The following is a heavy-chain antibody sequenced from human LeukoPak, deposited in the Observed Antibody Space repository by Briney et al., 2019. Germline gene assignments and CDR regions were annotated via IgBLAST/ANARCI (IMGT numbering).Heavy chain of an antibody. CDR1: GGSIISHY. CDR2: IYYSGST. D-gene: IGHD2-21*02. V-gene: IGHV4-59*08. CDR3: ARHESILLVVTARGFDY. Sequence: SETLSLTCTVSGGSIISHYWSWIRQPPGKGLEWIGYIYYSGSTNYNPSLKSRVTISVDTSKNHFSLSLSSVTAADTAVYFCARHESILLVVTARGFDYWGQGILVTVSS. J-gene: IGHJ4*02.